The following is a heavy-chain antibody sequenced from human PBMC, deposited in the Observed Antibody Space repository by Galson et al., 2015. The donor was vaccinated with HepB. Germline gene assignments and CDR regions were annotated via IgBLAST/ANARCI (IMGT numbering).Heavy chain of an antibody. CDR2: ISTDGRIR. J-gene: IGHJ4*02. CDR1: EFTFNDYW. Sequence: SLRLSCAASEFTFNDYWMHWVRQVPGKGLVWVSRISTDGRIRTYADSVKGRFTISRDNAKNMLYLQMDSLRAEDTALYYCARGVYTSSSACDYWGQGTLVTVSS. D-gene: IGHD6-6*01. V-gene: IGHV3-74*01. CDR3: ARGVYTSSSACDY.